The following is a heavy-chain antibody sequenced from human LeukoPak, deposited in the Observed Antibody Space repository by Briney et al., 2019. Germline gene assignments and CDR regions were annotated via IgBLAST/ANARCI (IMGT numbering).Heavy chain of an antibody. CDR1: GFTFSSYG. D-gene: IGHD6-19*01. CDR2: INSDGSST. Sequence: PGGSLRLSCAASGFTFSSYGMHWVRQAPGKGLVWVSRINSDGSSTSYADSVEGRFTISRDNAKNTLYLQMNSLRAEDTAVYYCARVGIAVAALDAFDIWGQGTMVTVSS. V-gene: IGHV3-74*01. CDR3: ARVGIAVAALDAFDI. J-gene: IGHJ3*02.